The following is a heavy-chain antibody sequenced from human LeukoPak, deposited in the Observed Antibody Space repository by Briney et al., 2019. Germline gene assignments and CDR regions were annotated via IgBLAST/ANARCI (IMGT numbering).Heavy chain of an antibody. Sequence: SETLPLTCTVSDGSINTYFWSWIRQPAGKGLEWIGRIYTSGNTYYNPSLQSRVTMSIDTSKTQFSLKLSSVTAAATAVYYCARLPTVVTRAAFDIWGQGTMVTVSS. J-gene: IGHJ3*02. CDR2: IYTSGNT. D-gene: IGHD4-23*01. CDR3: ARLPTVVTRAAFDI. CDR1: DGSINTYF. V-gene: IGHV4-4*07.